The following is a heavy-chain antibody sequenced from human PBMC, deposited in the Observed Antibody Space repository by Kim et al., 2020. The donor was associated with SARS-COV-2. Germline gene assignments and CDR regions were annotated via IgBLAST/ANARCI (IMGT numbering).Heavy chain of an antibody. V-gene: IGHV4-34*01. Sequence: SETLSLTCAVYGGSFSGYYWSWIRQPPGKGLEWIGEINHSGSTNYNPSLKSRVTISVDTSKNQFSLKLSSVTAADTAVYYCARGLIAARAVDYWGQGTLVTVSS. CDR3: ARGLIAARAVDY. CDR1: GGSFSGYY. D-gene: IGHD6-6*01. CDR2: INHSGST. J-gene: IGHJ4*02.